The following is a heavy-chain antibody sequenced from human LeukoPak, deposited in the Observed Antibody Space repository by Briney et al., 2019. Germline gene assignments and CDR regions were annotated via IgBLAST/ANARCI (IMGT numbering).Heavy chain of an antibody. Sequence: PGKSLRLSCAASGFTFSSYAMHWVRQAPGKGLEWVAVKSYDGSNKYYADSVKGRFTISGDNSRNTLYLQMNSLRAEDTAVYYCARDSMAAAGTFRENWFDPWGQGTLVTVSS. CDR3: ARDSMAAAGTFRENWFDP. V-gene: IGHV3-30*04. CDR2: KSYDGSNK. CDR1: GFTFSSYA. D-gene: IGHD6-13*01. J-gene: IGHJ5*02.